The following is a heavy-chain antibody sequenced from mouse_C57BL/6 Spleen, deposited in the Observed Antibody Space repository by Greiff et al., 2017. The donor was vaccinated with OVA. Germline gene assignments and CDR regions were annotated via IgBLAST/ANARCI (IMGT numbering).Heavy chain of an antibody. Sequence: VKLMESGPELVKPGASVKISCKASGYAFSSSWMNWVKQRPGKGLEWIGRIYPGDGDTNYNGKFKGKATLTADKSSSTAYMQLSSLTSEDSAVYYCARRDYPAWFAYWGQGTLVTVSA. CDR2: IYPGDGDT. CDR1: GYAFSSSW. V-gene: IGHV1-82*01. CDR3: ARRDYPAWFAY. D-gene: IGHD5-5*01. J-gene: IGHJ3*01.